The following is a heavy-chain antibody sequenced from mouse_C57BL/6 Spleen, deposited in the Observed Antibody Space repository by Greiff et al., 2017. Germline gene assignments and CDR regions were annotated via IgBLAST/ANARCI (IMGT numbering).Heavy chain of an antibody. J-gene: IGHJ2*01. CDR1: GYAFSSYW. V-gene: IGHV1-80*01. CDR3: ARGAGTYYFDY. D-gene: IGHD4-1*01. CDR2: IYPGDGDT. Sequence: VQLQQSGAELVKPGASVKISCKASGYAFSSYWMNWVKQRPGKGLEWIGQIYPGDGDTNSNGKFKGKATLTADKSSSTAYMELSSLTSEDSAVYFCARGAGTYYFDYWGQGTTLTVSS.